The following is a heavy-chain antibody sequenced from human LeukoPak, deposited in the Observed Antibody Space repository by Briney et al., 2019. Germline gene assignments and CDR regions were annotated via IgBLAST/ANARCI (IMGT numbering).Heavy chain of an antibody. Sequence: GESLKISCKGSGYSFTSYWIGWVRQMPGKGLEWMGIIYPGDSDTRYSPSFQGQVTISADKSISTAYLQWGSLKASDTAMYYCARRELSSSWYGGNWFDPWGQGTLVTVSS. CDR2: IYPGDSDT. J-gene: IGHJ5*02. V-gene: IGHV5-51*01. CDR3: ARRELSSSWYGGNWFDP. D-gene: IGHD6-13*01. CDR1: GYSFTSYW.